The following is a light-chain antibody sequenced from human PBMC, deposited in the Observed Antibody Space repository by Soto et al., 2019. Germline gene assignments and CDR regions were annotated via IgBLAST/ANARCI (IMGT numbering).Light chain of an antibody. CDR3: QHYSSWPLT. J-gene: IGKJ5*01. V-gene: IGKV3D-20*01. Sequence: EIVLTQSPATLSLSPGERATLSCGASQSVSVTSLAWYQHKPGLAPRLLIYDVSNRATGIPDRFSGSGSGTDFTLIISRLEPEDFAVYYCQHYSSWPLTFGQRTRLEIK. CDR1: QSVSVTS. CDR2: DVS.